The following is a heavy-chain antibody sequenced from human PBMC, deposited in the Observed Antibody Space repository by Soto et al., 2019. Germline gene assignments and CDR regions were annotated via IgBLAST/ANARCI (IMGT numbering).Heavy chain of an antibody. Sequence: PGGSLRLSCAASGFTFSNYWMTWVRQAPGKGLEWVANIKQDGSEKYYVDSVKGRFTISRDNAKNSLYLQMNSLRAEDTAVYYCATHPYSSGWYCWGQGTLVTVSS. CDR2: IKQDGSEK. CDR3: ATHPYSSGWYC. CDR1: GFTFSNYW. J-gene: IGHJ4*02. V-gene: IGHV3-7*02. D-gene: IGHD6-13*01.